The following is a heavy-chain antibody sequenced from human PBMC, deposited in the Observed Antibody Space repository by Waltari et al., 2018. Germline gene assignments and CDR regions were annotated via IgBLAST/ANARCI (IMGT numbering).Heavy chain of an antibody. J-gene: IGHJ4*02. Sequence: EVQLVESGGGLVQPGGSLRLSCAASGFTFSSYWMSWVRQAPGKGLEWVANIKQDGSEKYYVDSVKGRFTSSIDNAKNSLYLQMNSLRAEDTAVYYCARDLSIAARNFDYWGQGTLVTVSS. D-gene: IGHD6-6*01. CDR3: ARDLSIAARNFDY. V-gene: IGHV3-7*01. CDR2: IKQDGSEK. CDR1: GFTFSSYW.